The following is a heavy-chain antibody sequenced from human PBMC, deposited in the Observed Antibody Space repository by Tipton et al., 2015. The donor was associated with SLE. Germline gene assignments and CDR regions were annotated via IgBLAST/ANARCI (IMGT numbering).Heavy chain of an antibody. V-gene: IGHV3-23*01. CDR1: GFTFNNYA. Sequence: SLRLSCTASGFTFNNYAMNWVRQAPGKGLEWVSGISGSGDSTYSGDSVKGRFTISRDNSKKTLYLQMNSLRGEDTAVYFCARDWSGSGVALDVWGQGTMVTVSS. CDR3: ARDWSGSGVALDV. D-gene: IGHD1-26*01. CDR2: ISGSGDST. J-gene: IGHJ3*01.